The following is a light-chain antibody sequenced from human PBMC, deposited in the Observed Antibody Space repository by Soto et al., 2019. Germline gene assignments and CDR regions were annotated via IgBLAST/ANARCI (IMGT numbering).Light chain of an antibody. CDR3: QQYDDGPPRT. V-gene: IGKV3-15*01. Sequence: EIVLSQSPGTLSLSPGERATLSCWASQSVSSNLAWYQQKPGQAPRLLIYGAPTRATGTPPRFRGSGSGTEFTLTISSRQSEDFAVYYCQQYDDGPPRTFGPGTKVDI. CDR1: QSVSSN. CDR2: GAP. J-gene: IGKJ1*01.